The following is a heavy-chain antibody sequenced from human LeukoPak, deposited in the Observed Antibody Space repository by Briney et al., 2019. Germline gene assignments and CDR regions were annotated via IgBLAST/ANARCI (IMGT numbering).Heavy chain of an antibody. CDR2: FYYSGST. CDR3: ARVEEGYGSGRRENYYYYYMDV. J-gene: IGHJ6*03. V-gene: IGHV4-39*07. CDR1: GGSISSSSYY. D-gene: IGHD3-10*01. Sequence: SETLSLTCTVSGGSISSSSYYWGWIRQPPGKGLEWIGSFYYSGSTYYNPSLKGRVTISVDTSKNQFSLKLNSVTAADTAVYYCARVEEGYGSGRRENYYYYYMDVWGKGTTVTISS.